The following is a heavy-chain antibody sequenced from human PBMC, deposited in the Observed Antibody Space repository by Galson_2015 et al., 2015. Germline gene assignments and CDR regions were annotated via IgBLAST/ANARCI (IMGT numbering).Heavy chain of an antibody. CDR2: IHHSGTT. CDR3: ARFNDFWSGAHFDY. Sequence: SETLSLTCTVSGFSITTYYWSWIRQPPGKQLEWIAYIHHSGTTNYSPALRSRVSISMDTSNNQFSLKLRSVAAADSAVYYCARFNDFWSGAHFDYWGQGNLVTVSS. V-gene: IGHV4-59*01. J-gene: IGHJ4*02. D-gene: IGHD3-3*01. CDR1: GFSITTYY.